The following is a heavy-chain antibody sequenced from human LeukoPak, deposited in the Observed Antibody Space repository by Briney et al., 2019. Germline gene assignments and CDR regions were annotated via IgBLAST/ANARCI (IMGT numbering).Heavy chain of an antibody. J-gene: IGHJ4*02. D-gene: IGHD3-22*01. CDR3: ARGYYYDSSGYYFDY. CDR2: IYHSGST. Sequence: PSETLSLTCTVSGGSISSSFYYWGWIRQPPGKGLEWIGSIYHSGSTYYNPSLKSRVTISVDTSRNQFSLNLSSVTAADTAVYYCARGYYYDSSGYYFDYWGQGTLVTVSS. V-gene: IGHV4-39*07. CDR1: GGSISSSFYY.